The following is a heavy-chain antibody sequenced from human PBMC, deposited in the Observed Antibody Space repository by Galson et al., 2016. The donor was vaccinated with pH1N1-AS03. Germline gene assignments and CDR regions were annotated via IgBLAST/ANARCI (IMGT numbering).Heavy chain of an antibody. V-gene: IGHV4-39*07. D-gene: IGHD6-19*01. Sequence: SETLSLTCTVSGGSISSSPYYWGWVRQPPGKGLEWIATIYYLGATYYSPSLKSRVTISEDTSKNQFSLRLSSVTAADTALYYCARSPRTIAVAGTFPSRFDPWGQGMLVTVSS. CDR3: ARSPRTIAVAGTFPSRFDP. CDR2: IYYLGAT. CDR1: GGSISSSPYY. J-gene: IGHJ5*02.